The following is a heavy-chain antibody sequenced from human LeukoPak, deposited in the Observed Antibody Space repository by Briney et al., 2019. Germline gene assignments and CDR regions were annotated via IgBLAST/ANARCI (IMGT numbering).Heavy chain of an antibody. V-gene: IGHV3-74*01. J-gene: IGHJ4*02. CDR1: GFTFSSYW. Sequence: GGSLRLSCAASGFTFSSYWMHWVRQVPGKGLVWVSRIESDGSSTSYADSVKGRFTISRDNAKNTLYLQMNGLRAEDTAVYYCVRGYYYDSSDYGPFGAYWGQGTLVTVSS. D-gene: IGHD3-22*01. CDR3: VRGYYYDSSDYGPFGAY. CDR2: IESDGSST.